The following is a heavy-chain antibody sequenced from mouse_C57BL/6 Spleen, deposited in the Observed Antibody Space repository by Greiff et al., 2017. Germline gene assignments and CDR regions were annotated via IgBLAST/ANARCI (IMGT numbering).Heavy chain of an antibody. V-gene: IGHV1-72*01. CDR3: ARSNYFAY. CDR2: IGPNSGDT. J-gene: IGHJ3*01. Sequence: QVQLKQPGAELVQPGASVKLSCTASGFTFTSYWMHWVQQGPGRGLEWIGRIGPNSGDTKYNDKVKSKATLTVDKPSSTDYMQLSSLTAEDSSVYYCARSNYFAYWGQGTLVTVSA. D-gene: IGHD2-5*01. CDR1: GFTFTSYW.